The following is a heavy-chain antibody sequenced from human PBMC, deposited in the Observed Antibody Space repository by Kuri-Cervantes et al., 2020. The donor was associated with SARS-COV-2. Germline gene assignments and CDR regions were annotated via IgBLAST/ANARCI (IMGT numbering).Heavy chain of an antibody. CDR3: ARELSSWPVDY. V-gene: IGHV3-23*01. J-gene: IGHJ4*02. CDR1: GGSISCSSYY. CDR2: IPGDGGVT. Sequence: GESLKISCTVSGGSISCSSYYWGWVRQAPGKGLEWVSTIPGDGGVTYYADSVQGRFSISRDNSRNTLYLQMNSLRAEDTAVYYCARELSSWPVDYWGQGTLVTVSS. D-gene: IGHD6-13*01.